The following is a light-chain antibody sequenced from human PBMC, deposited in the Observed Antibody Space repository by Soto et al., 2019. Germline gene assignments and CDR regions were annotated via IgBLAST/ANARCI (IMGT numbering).Light chain of an antibody. J-gene: IGKJ5*01. CDR1: QSVSSSY. CDR2: DAS. CDR3: QQYGSSPSIT. V-gene: IGKV3-20*01. Sequence: EIVLTQSPGTLSLSPGERATLSCRASQSVSSSYLAWYQQKPGQAPRLLIYDASSRATGIPDRFSGSGSGTDFTLTISRLEPEDFAGYDCQQYGSSPSITFGQGTRLEIK.